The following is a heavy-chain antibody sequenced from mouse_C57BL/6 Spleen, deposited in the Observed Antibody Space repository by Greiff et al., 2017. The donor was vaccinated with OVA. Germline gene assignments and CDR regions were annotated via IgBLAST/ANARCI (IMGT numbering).Heavy chain of an antibody. CDR2: INPNNGGT. J-gene: IGHJ4*01. D-gene: IGHD2-12*01. V-gene: IGHV1-26*01. CDR3: ARVTSYAMDY. CDR1: GYTFTDYY. Sequence: EVKLQQSGPELVKPGASVKISCKASGYTFTDYYMNWVKQSHGKSLEWIGDINPNNGGTSYNQKFKGKATLTVDKSSSTAYMELRSLTSEDSAVYYCARVTSYAMDYWGQGTSVTVSS.